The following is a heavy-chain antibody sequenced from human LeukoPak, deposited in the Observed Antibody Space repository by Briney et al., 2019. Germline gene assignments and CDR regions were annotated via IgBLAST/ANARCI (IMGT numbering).Heavy chain of an antibody. J-gene: IGHJ4*02. CDR2: ISSSSRTT. D-gene: IGHD2-21*01. CDR1: GFTVSSNY. CDR3: LRGDVRDY. V-gene: IGHV3-21*01. Sequence: GGSLRLSCAASGFTVSSNYMSWVRQAPGKGLEWVSSISSSSRTTHYADSVEGRFTISRDNAKNSLYLQMNSLRAEDTAVYYCLRGDVRDYWGQGTLVTVSS.